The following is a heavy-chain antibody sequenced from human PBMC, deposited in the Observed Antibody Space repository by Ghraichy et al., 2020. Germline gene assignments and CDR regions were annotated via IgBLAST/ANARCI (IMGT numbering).Heavy chain of an antibody. CDR3: ARTLHYDRYSYYGY. Sequence: SETLSLTCTVSGGSISSGGFYWSWFRQPAGKGLEWIGRIYTSGVTKYNPSLKSRGTISIDMSQNQFSLKLSSVTAADTAVYFCARTLHYDRYSYYGYWGQGTLVTVSS. CDR1: GGSISSGGFY. D-gene: IGHD3-16*02. V-gene: IGHV4-61*02. J-gene: IGHJ4*02. CDR2: IYTSGVT.